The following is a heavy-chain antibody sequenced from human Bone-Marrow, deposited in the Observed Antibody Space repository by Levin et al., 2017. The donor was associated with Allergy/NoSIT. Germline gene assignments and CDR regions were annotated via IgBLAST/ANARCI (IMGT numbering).Heavy chain of an antibody. CDR2: TWFDGSQK. J-gene: IGHJ6*03. D-gene: IGHD3-10*01. Sequence: GGSLRLSCVASGFTFSTYGMHWVRQTPGRGLEWVAFTWFDGSQKYYVESVKGRFTISRDNSKNTMYLEMNSMRAEDTAVYYCARRESGSYFGYMDVWGKGTTVIVSS. V-gene: IGHV3-33*01. CDR3: ARRESGSYFGYMDV. CDR1: GFTFSTYG.